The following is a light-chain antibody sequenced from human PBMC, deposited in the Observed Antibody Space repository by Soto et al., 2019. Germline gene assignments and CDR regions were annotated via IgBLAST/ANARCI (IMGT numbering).Light chain of an antibody. CDR2: GAF. CDR1: QSVSSNN. J-gene: IGKJ5*01. CDR3: QQYDNSIT. V-gene: IGKV3-20*01. Sequence: EIVLTQSPGTLTLSPGETATLSCRASQSVSSNNLAWYHQKPGQTPSLLICGAFTSATGIPDRFSGSGSGTDFTLSISRLEPEDFTVYYCQQYDNSITFGQGTRLEI.